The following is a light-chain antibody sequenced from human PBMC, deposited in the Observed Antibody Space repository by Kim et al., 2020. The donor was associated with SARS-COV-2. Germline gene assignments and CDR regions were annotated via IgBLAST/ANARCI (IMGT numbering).Light chain of an antibody. CDR2: SNN. Sequence: GQRVTISCSGSSYNIGSNTVNWYQQLPGTAPKLLIFSNNQRPSGVPDRFSGSKSGTSASLDISGLQSEDEADYYCAAWDDSLNALVFGGGTKLTVL. CDR3: AAWDDSLNALV. V-gene: IGLV1-44*01. J-gene: IGLJ3*02. CDR1: SYNIGSNT.